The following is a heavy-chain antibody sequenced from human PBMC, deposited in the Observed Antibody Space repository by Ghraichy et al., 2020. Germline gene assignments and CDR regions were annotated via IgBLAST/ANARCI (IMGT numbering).Heavy chain of an antibody. CDR1: GGSFSDYY. D-gene: IGHD3-3*01. CDR3: ARVFVSPGSRYFDL. CDR2: INHSGSS. J-gene: IGHJ2*01. Sequence: SETLSLTCAVYGGSFSDYYWSWIRQPPGKGLEWIGEINHSGSSNYNPSLKSRVTISVDTSKNQFSLNLGSVTAADTAVYYCARVFVSPGSRYFDLWCLGTRVPVSS. V-gene: IGHV4-34*01.